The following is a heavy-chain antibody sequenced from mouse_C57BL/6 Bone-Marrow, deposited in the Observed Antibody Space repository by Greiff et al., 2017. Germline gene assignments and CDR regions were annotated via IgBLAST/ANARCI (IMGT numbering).Heavy chain of an antibody. D-gene: IGHD2-13*01. V-gene: IGHV1-59*01. CDR3: ARERDYWFAY. Sequence: QVQLQQPGAELVRPGTSVKLSCKASGYTFTSYWMHWVKQRPGQGLEWIGVIDPSDSYTNYNQKFKGKATLTVDTSSSTAYMQLSRLTSEDSAVYYCARERDYWFAYWGKGTLVTVSA. CDR2: IDPSDSYT. CDR1: GYTFTSYW. J-gene: IGHJ3*01.